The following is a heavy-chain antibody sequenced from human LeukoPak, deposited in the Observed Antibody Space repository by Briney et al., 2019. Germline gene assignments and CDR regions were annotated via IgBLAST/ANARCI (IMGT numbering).Heavy chain of an antibody. Sequence: GGSLRLSCAASGFTFSSYAMSWVRQAPGGGLELVSSIRGSGGDTFYADSVKGRFTISRDNSKNTLYLQMNSLRAEDSALYYCAKGIWAGAGGYGPFDYWGQGTLVTVSS. CDR2: IRGSGGDT. CDR3: AKGIWAGAGGYGPFDY. V-gene: IGHV3-23*01. CDR1: GFTFSSYA. J-gene: IGHJ4*02. D-gene: IGHD5-12*01.